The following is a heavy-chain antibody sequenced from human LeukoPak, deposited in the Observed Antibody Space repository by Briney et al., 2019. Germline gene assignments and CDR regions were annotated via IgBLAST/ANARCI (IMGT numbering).Heavy chain of an antibody. CDR1: GFTFSSYS. V-gene: IGHV3-21*01. Sequence: GGSLRLSCAASGFTFSSYSMNWVRQAPGKGLEWVSSISSSSSYIYYADSVKGRFTISRDNAKNSLYLQMNSLRAEDTAVYYCARNPYCSSTSCFYSDYWGQGTLVTVSS. J-gene: IGHJ4*02. D-gene: IGHD2-2*01. CDR2: ISSSSSYI. CDR3: ARNPYCSSTSCFYSDY.